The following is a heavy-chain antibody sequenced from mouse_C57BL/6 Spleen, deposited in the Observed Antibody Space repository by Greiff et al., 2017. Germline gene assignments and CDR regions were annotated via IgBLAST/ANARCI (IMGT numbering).Heavy chain of an antibody. Sequence: VKLMESDAELVKPGASVKISCKVSGYTFTDHTIHWMKQRPEQGLEWIGYIYPRDGSTKYNEKFKGKATLTADKSSSTAYMQLNSLTSEDSAVYFCARSHYGSSYLFAYWGQGTLVTVSA. D-gene: IGHD1-1*01. CDR1: GYTFTDHT. CDR3: ARSHYGSSYLFAY. J-gene: IGHJ3*01. V-gene: IGHV1-78*01. CDR2: IYPRDGST.